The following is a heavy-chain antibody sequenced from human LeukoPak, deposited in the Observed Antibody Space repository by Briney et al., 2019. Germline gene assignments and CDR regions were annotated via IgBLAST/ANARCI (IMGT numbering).Heavy chain of an antibody. J-gene: IGHJ3*02. CDR2: IYYSGST. V-gene: IGHV4-59*08. CDR3: ARSHNLGRHDAFDI. Sequence: SETLSLTCTVSGGSISSYYWSWIRQPPGKGLEWIAYIYYSGSTNYNPSPKSRVTISIDTSKNQFSLKLSSVTAADTAVYYCARSHNLGRHDAFDIWGQGTMVTVSS. D-gene: IGHD3-16*01. CDR1: GGSISSYY.